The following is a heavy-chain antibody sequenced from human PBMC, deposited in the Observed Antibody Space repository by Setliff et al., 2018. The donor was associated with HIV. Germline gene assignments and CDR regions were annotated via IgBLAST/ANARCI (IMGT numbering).Heavy chain of an antibody. V-gene: IGHV1-69*10. D-gene: IGHD4-17*01. Sequence: ASVKVSCKASGGTFSDFRITWVRQAPGQGLEWMGEITPFVGITNYAQKFQGRVTISADESTATAYIELPSVTAADTAMYFCTKGRLGQADYWGQGTLVTVSS. CDR1: GGTFSDFR. CDR2: ITPFVGIT. J-gene: IGHJ4*02. CDR3: TKGRLGQADY.